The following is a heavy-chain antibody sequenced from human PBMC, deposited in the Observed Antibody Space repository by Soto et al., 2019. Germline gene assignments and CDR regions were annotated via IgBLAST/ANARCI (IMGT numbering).Heavy chain of an antibody. V-gene: IGHV3-30*18. CDR2: ISYDGRNK. D-gene: IGHD2-15*01. J-gene: IGHJ6*02. CDR3: AKDVVVVETPGLGDYYYYYGMDV. Sequence: QVQLVESGGGVVQPGRSLRLSCAASGFTFSRYGMHWVRQAPGKVLAWVALISYDGRNKYYADSVKGRFTISRDNSKNTLYLQMNSLRAEETAVYYCAKDVVVVETPGLGDYYYYYGMDVWGQGTTVTVSS. CDR1: GFTFSRYG.